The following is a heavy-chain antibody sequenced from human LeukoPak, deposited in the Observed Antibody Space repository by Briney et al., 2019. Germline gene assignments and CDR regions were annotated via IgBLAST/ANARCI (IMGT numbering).Heavy chain of an antibody. CDR1: GFTFDVYS. V-gene: IGHV3-43*01. Sequence: GGSLRLSCAASGFTFDVYSMHWVRQAPGKGLEWVSVISWNGGITYYADSVKGRFTISRDNSKNSLYLQMNSLRVEDTALYYCARDKGVGGSVFDYWGQGAVVTVSS. D-gene: IGHD4-23*01. J-gene: IGHJ4*02. CDR3: ARDKGVGGSVFDY. CDR2: ISWNGGIT.